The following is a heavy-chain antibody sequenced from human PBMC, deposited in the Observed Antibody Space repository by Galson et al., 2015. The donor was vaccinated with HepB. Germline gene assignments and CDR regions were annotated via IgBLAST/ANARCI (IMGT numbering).Heavy chain of an antibody. CDR1: GFTVSSNY. CDR2: IYSGGST. J-gene: IGHJ6*02. CDR3: AKDLYGGKSFRYYYYYGMDV. Sequence: SLRLSCAASGFTVSSNYMSWVRQAPGKGLEWVSVIYSGGSTYYADSVKGRFTISRDNSKNTLYLQMNSLRAEDTAVYYCAKDLYGGKSFRYYYYYGMDVWGQGTTVTVSS. V-gene: IGHV3-66*01. D-gene: IGHD4-23*01.